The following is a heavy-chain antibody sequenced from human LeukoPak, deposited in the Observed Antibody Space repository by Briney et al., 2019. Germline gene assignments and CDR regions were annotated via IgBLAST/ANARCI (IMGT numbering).Heavy chain of an antibody. J-gene: IGHJ4*02. D-gene: IGHD6-19*01. CDR2: ISGSGGGT. CDR1: GFTFSSYA. CDR3: AKVTAGVFDY. V-gene: IGHV3-23*01. Sequence: PGGSLRLSCAASGFTFSSYAMSWVRQAPGKGLEWVSSISGSGGGTYYADSVKGRFTISRDNSKNTLYLQMNSLRAEDVALYYCAKVTAGVFDYWGQGTPVTVSS.